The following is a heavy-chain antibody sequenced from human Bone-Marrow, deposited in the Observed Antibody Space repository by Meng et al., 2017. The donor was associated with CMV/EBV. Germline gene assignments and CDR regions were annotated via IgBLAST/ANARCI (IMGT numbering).Heavy chain of an antibody. Sequence: GESLKISCAASGFTFSSYAMYWVRQAPGRGLEYVSAIGSDGSSTSYADSVKGRFTISRDNSKNTLFLQMGSLRAEDMAVYYCARGWDYWYFDIWGRGTLVTVSS. CDR2: IGSDGSST. V-gene: IGHV3-64*02. D-gene: IGHD1-26*01. CDR1: GFTFSSYA. CDR3: ARGWDYWYFDI. J-gene: IGHJ2*01.